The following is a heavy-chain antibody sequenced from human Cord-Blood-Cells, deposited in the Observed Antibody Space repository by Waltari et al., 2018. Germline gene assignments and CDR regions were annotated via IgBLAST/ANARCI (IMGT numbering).Heavy chain of an antibody. CDR1: GYTFTSYD. CDR2: MNPNSGNT. Sequence: QVQLVQSGAEVKKPGASVTVSCKASGYTFTSYDINWVRQATGPGLEWMGWMNPNSGNTGYAQKFQGRVTITRNTSISTAYMELSSLRSEDTAVYYCARVLGYCSSTSCYWWFDPWGQGTLVTVSS. D-gene: IGHD2-2*01. CDR3: ARVLGYCSSTSCYWWFDP. V-gene: IGHV1-8*03. J-gene: IGHJ5*02.